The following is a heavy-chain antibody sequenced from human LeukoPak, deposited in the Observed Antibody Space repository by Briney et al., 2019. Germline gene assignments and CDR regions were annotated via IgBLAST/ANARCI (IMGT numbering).Heavy chain of an antibody. J-gene: IGHJ4*02. D-gene: IGHD6-19*01. Sequence: GGSLRLSCAASGFTFSIYALSWVRQAPGKGLEWVSTIRSGGDTYYADSVKGRFTISRDNSKNTLYLQMNSLRAEDTAVYYCATNGPGIAVAGYVDYWGQGTLVIVSS. V-gene: IGHV3-23*01. CDR2: IRSGGDT. CDR3: ATNGPGIAVAGYVDY. CDR1: GFTFSIYA.